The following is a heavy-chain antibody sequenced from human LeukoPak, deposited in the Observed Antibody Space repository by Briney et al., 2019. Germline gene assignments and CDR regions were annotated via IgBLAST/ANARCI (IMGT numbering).Heavy chain of an antibody. CDR1: GGSVSSGVYF. CDR2: ISGSGGST. CDR3: AKEEWLRRDFHGMDV. Sequence: PSETLSLTCTVSGGSVSSGVYFWSWIRQPPGKGLEWVSGISGSGGSTDYADSVKGWFTISRDNSKNTLYLQMNSLRAEDTAVYYCAKEEWLRRDFHGMDVWGQGTTVTVSS. V-gene: IGHV3-23*01. J-gene: IGHJ6*02. D-gene: IGHD5-12*01.